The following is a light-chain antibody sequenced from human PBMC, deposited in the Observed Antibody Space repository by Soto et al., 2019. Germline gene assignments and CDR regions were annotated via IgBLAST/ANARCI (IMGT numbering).Light chain of an antibody. J-gene: IGKJ1*01. Sequence: EIVLTQSPATLSLSPGERATLSCRASQSLSSSSLASYQQTRGQAPRLLISGASSRAADIPDRFSGSGSGTDFTLTINRLEPEDFAVYHCQQYDSSPRTFGQGTKVDIK. V-gene: IGKV3-20*01. CDR2: GAS. CDR3: QQYDSSPRT. CDR1: QSLSSSS.